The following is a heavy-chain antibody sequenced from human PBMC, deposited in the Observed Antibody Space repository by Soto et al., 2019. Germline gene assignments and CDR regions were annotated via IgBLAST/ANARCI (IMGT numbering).Heavy chain of an antibody. CDR2: ISSSSSYI. CDR3: ACFLRIADPYAY. Sequence: GGSLRLSCAASGFTFSSYSMNWVRQAPGKGLEWVSSISSSSSYIYYADSVKGRFTISRDNAKNSLYLQMNSLRAEDTAVYYCACFLRIADPYAYWGQGTLVTVSS. J-gene: IGHJ4*02. D-gene: IGHD6-13*01. V-gene: IGHV3-21*01. CDR1: GFTFSSYS.